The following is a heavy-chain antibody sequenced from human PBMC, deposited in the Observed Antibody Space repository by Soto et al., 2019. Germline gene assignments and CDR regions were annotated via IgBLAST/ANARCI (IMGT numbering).Heavy chain of an antibody. Sequence: ASVKVSCKASGYTFTSYAMHWVRQAPGQRLEWMGWINAGNGNTKYSQKFQGRVTITRDTSASTAYMELSSLRSEDTAVYYCARAWVVVTAPDYWGQVTLVTVSS. V-gene: IGHV1-3*01. CDR1: GYTFTSYA. CDR2: INAGNGNT. CDR3: ARAWVVVTAPDY. D-gene: IGHD2-21*02. J-gene: IGHJ4*02.